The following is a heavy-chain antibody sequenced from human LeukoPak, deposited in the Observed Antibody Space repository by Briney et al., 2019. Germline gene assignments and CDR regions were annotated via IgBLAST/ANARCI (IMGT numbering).Heavy chain of an antibody. V-gene: IGHV4-59*12. J-gene: IGHJ5*02. D-gene: IGHD3-10*01. CDR3: ARDRPPYYYGSGSYYNQNWFDP. CDR1: GGSISSYY. CDR2: IYYSGST. Sequence: PSETLSLTCTVSGGSISSYYWSWIRQPPGKGLEWIGYIYYSGSTNYNPSLKSRVTMSVDTSKNQFSLKLSSVTAADTAVYYCARDRPPYYYGSGSYYNQNWFDPWGQGTLVTVSS.